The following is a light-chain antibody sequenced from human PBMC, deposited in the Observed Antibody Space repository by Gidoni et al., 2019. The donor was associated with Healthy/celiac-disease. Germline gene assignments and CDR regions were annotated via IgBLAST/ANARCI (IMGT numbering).Light chain of an antibody. CDR2: GAS. J-gene: IGKJ1*01. CDR1: QSVSSN. CDR3: QQYNNWPTWT. V-gene: IGKV3-15*01. Sequence: IVMTQSPATLSVSPGERATLSCRASQSVSSNLAWYQQKPGQAPRLLIHGASTRATGSPARFSGSGSGTYFTLTISSLQSEDFAVYYCQQYNNWPTWTFGQGTKVEIK.